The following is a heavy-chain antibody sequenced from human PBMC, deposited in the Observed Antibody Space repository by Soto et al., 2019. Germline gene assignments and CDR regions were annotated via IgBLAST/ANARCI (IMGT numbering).Heavy chain of an antibody. V-gene: IGHV3-7*01. CDR2: INHDGSER. J-gene: IGHJ4*02. CDR3: AKVDWSVGHLLYY. CDR1: GFTFYDSW. Sequence: GGSLRLSCAASGFTFYDSWMTWVRQAPGKGPEWVGNINHDGSERYYMGSMRGRFTISRDNAKNSVFLQMNSLRADDTAVYYCAKVDWSVGHLLYYWGQGTPVTVSS. D-gene: IGHD1-1*01.